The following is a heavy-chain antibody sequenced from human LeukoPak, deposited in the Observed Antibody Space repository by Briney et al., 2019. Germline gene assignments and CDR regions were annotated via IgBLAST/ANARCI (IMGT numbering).Heavy chain of an antibody. CDR3: GTSGFDDVIDV. CDR2: IRSKANNYAT. CDR1: GATFSGSA. Sequence: GGSLRLSCAVSGATFSGSAIHWVRQASGKGLEWVGRIRSKANNYATAYGASVQGRATISREDSKNTAYLQMNSLKTEDTAVYYCGTSGFDDVIDVWGQGTRVIVSS. D-gene: IGHD5-12*01. V-gene: IGHV3-73*01. J-gene: IGHJ6*02.